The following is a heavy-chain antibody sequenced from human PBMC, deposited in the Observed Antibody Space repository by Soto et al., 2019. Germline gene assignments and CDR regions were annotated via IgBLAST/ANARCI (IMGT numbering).Heavy chain of an antibody. V-gene: IGHV3-23*01. CDR1: GFTFSRYA. CDR2: ISGSGGST. J-gene: IGHJ4*02. CDR3: AKDLASYSSWGGALDY. Sequence: PGVSLRLSCAASGFTFSRYAMSWVRQAPGKGLEWVSAISGSGGSTYYADSVKGRFAISRDNSKNTLYLQMNSLRAEDTAVYYCAKDLASYSSWGGALDYWGQGTLVTVSS. D-gene: IGHD6-6*01.